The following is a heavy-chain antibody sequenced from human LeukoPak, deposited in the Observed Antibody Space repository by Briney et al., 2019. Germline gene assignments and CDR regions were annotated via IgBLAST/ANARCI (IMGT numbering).Heavy chain of an antibody. CDR3: ASTGRAGVAGRSDS. CDR1: GASMSSNY. D-gene: IGHD6-19*01. Sequence: SETLSLTCNVSGASMSSNYWSWIRQPPGKGLEWIGYIYHSGNTNYSPSLESRVTMSVDESKNQFSLRVHFVSAADTAVYYCASTGRAGVAGRSDSWGQGTLVTVSS. CDR2: IYHSGNT. V-gene: IGHV4-4*09. J-gene: IGHJ4*02.